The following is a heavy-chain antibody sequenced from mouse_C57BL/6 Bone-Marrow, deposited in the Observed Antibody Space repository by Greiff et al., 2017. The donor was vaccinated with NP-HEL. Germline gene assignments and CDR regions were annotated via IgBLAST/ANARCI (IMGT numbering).Heavy chain of an antibody. V-gene: IGHV3-1*01. CDR3: AILYGYDRAWFAY. CDR2: ISYSGST. CDR1: GYSITSGYD. Sequence: DVKLQESGPGMVKPSQSLSLTCTVTGYSITSGYDWHWIRHFPGNKLEWMGYISYSGSTNYNPSLKSRISITHDTSKNHFFLKLNSVTTEDTATYYCAILYGYDRAWFAYWGQGTLVTVSA. J-gene: IGHJ3*01. D-gene: IGHD2-2*01.